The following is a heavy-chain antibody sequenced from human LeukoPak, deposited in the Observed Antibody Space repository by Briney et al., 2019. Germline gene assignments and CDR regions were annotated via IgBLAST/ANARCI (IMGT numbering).Heavy chain of an antibody. CDR2: ITSIGGST. Sequence: GGSLRLSCSASGFTFSSYIMHWVRQAPGKGLEYVSAITSIGGSTYYADSVKGRFTISRDNSKNTLYLQMSSLRPEDTAVYYCVKDDSYYYGSGSSNDWGQGTLVTVSS. V-gene: IGHV3-64D*06. CDR3: VKDDSYYYGSGSSND. CDR1: GFTFSSYI. D-gene: IGHD3-10*01. J-gene: IGHJ4*02.